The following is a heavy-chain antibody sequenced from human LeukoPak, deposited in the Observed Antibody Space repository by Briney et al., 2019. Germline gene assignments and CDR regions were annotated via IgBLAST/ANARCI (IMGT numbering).Heavy chain of an antibody. CDR3: ARERIVGATKTFYPYAFDI. CDR1: GGSFSGYY. CDR2: INHSGST. D-gene: IGHD1-26*01. Sequence: PSETLSLTCAVYGGSFSGYYWSWIRQPPGKGLEWIGEINHSGSTNYNPSLKSRVTISVDTSKSQFSLKLSSVTAADTAVYYCARERIVGATKTFYPYAFDIWGQGTMVTVSS. J-gene: IGHJ3*02. V-gene: IGHV4-34*01.